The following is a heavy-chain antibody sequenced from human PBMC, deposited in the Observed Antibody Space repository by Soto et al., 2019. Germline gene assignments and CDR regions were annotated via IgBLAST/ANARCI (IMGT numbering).Heavy chain of an antibody. D-gene: IGHD3-3*01. V-gene: IGHV1-18*01. CDR2: ISAYNGNT. CDR1: GYTFTSYG. Sequence: ASVKVSCKASGYTFTSYGIGWVRQAPGQGLEWMGWISAYNGNTNYAQKLQGRVTMTTDTSTSTAYMELRSPRSDDTAVYYCARDGSYYDFWSGYPLGGRFDPWGQGTLVTVSS. CDR3: ARDGSYYDFWSGYPLGGRFDP. J-gene: IGHJ5*02.